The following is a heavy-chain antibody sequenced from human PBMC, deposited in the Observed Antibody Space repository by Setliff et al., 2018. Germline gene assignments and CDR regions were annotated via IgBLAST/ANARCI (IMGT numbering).Heavy chain of an antibody. CDR2: IYYSGTT. V-gene: IGHV4-31*03. D-gene: IGHD1-20*01. CDR3: ARDLGNWFDY. J-gene: IGHJ4*02. CDR1: GGSISSGTYY. Sequence: PSETLSLTCTVSGGSISSGTYYWSWIRQHPGKGLEWIGYIYYSGTTYYNPSLKSRVTISLDTSKNMVNLQMNSLRAEDTAVYYCARDLGNWFDYWGQGTLVTVSS.